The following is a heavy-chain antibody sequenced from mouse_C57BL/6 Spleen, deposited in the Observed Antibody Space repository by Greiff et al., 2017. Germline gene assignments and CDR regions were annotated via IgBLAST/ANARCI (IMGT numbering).Heavy chain of an antibody. CDR1: GYTFTSYW. J-gene: IGHJ4*01. CDR2: IDPSGSYT. V-gene: IGHV1-50*01. CDR3: ASSGTFYYAMYY. Sequence: QVQLQQPGAELVKPGASVKLSCKASGYTFTSYWMQWVKQRPGQGLEWIGEIDPSGSYTNYNQKFKGKATLTVDTSSSTAYMQLISLTSEYSAFYFCASSGTFYYAMYYWGQGTSVTVSS. D-gene: IGHD5-1*01.